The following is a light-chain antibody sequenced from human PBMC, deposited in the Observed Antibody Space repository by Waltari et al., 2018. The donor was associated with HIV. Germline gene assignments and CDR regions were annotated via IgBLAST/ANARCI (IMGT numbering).Light chain of an antibody. J-gene: IGLJ1*01. CDR2: KDS. V-gene: IGLV3-25*03. CDR1: ALPKQY. Sequence: SYELTQPPSVSVSPGQTARITCSGDALPKQYAYWYQQKPGQAPVLVIYKDSERPSGIPERFSGSSSGKTVTLTSSGVQAEDEADYYCQSADSSGTYVFGTGTKVTVL. CDR3: QSADSSGTYV.